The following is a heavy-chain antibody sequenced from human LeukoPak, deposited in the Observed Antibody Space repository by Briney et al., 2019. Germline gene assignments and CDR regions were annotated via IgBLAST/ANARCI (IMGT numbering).Heavy chain of an antibody. CDR3: TRESTTWEYYSYYYFMDV. Sequence: GGSLRLSCTASGFTFGDYAMSWVRQAPGKGLEWVGFIRSKAYGGTTEYAASVKGRFTISRDDSKSIAYLQMNSLKTEDTAVYYCTRESTTWEYYSYYYFMDVWGKGTTVTVSS. J-gene: IGHJ6*03. CDR2: IRSKAYGGTT. D-gene: IGHD4-11*01. V-gene: IGHV3-49*04. CDR1: GFTFGDYA.